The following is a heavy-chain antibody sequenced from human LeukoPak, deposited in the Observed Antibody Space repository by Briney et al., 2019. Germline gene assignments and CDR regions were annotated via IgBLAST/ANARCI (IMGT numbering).Heavy chain of an antibody. CDR3: ARAIGSSSYYYYYGMDV. CDR2: INPNSGGT. J-gene: IGHJ6*02. D-gene: IGHD6-6*01. Sequence: ASVKVSCKASGYTFTGYYMPWGRQGPGQGLEWMGWINPNSGGTNYAQKFQVRVTMTRNTSISTAYMELSSLRSEDTAVYYCARAIGSSSYYYYYGMDVWGQGTTVTVSS. V-gene: IGHV1-2*02. CDR1: GYTFTGYY.